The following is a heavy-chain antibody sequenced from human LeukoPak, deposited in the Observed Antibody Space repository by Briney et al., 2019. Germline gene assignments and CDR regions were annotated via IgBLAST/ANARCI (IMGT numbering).Heavy chain of an antibody. CDR2: MNPNRGNT. D-gene: IGHD3-3*01. V-gene: IGHV1-8*01. J-gene: IGHJ6*04. CDR1: GYTFTSYD. Sequence: ASVKVSCKASGYTFTSYDINWVRQATGQGLEWMGWMNPNRGNTGYAQKFQGRVTMTRNTSISTAYMELSSLRSEDTAVYYCARALGRITIFGVASRRGDQMDVWGKGTTVTVSS. CDR3: ARALGRITIFGVASRRGDQMDV.